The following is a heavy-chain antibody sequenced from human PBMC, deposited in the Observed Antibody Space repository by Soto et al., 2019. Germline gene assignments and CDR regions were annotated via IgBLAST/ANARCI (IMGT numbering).Heavy chain of an antibody. CDR3: ASPASYCGDDCYAN. CDR1: GGSISSSSFY. V-gene: IGHV4-39*01. D-gene: IGHD2-21*02. CDR2: IHLRSGNT. Sequence: SETLSLTFTVSGGSISSSSFYWGWVLQTPGKGLEWITSIHLRSGNTYYNPSLKSRVTISVDTSENQFSLTLTSVTAADTAVYYCASPASYCGDDCYANWGQGTLVTVSS. J-gene: IGHJ4*02.